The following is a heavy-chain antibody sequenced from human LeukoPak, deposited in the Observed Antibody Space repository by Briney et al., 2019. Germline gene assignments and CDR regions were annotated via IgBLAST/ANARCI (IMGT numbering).Heavy chain of an antibody. V-gene: IGHV3-23*01. Sequence: GGSLRLSCAASGFTFSSYAMSWVRQAPGKGLEWVSAISGSGGSTYYADSVKGRFTIPRDNSKNTLYLQMNSLRAEDTAVYYCAKRHGDYWDAFDIWGQGTMVTVSS. D-gene: IGHD4-17*01. CDR2: ISGSGGST. CDR3: AKRHGDYWDAFDI. CDR1: GFTFSSYA. J-gene: IGHJ3*02.